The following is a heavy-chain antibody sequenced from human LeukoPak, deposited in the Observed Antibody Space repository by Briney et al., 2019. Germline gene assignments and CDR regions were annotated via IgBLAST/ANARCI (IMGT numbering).Heavy chain of an antibody. J-gene: IGHJ4*02. CDR3: AKDRYSGLNTIDY. V-gene: IGHV3-30*18. CDR2: ISYDGSYK. Sequence: PGGSLRLSCAASGFSVSSNYMSWVRQAPGKGLEWVAVISYDGSYKFYADSVKGRFTISRDNSKSTLYLQMNSLRAEDTAVYYCAKDRYSGLNTIDYWGQGTLATVSS. CDR1: GFSVSSNY. D-gene: IGHD6-13*01.